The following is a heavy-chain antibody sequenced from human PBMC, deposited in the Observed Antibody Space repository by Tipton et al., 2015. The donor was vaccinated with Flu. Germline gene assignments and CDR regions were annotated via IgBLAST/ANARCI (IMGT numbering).Heavy chain of an antibody. CDR2: INHSGST. CDR1: GGSFSGYY. V-gene: IGHV4-34*01. CDR3: ARAGDYYYYGMDV. J-gene: IGHJ6*02. D-gene: IGHD1-26*01. Sequence: LRLSCAVYGGSFSGYYWSWIRQPPGKGLEWIGEINHSGSTNYNPSLKSRVTISVDTSKNQFSLKLSSVTAAGTAVYYCARAGDYYYYGMDVWGQGTTVTVSS.